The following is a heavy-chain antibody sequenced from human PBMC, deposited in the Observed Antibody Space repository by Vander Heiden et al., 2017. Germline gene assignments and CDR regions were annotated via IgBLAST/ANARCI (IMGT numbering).Heavy chain of an antibody. V-gene: IGHV3-23*01. J-gene: IGHJ4*02. CDR1: GLIFGSFA. D-gene: IGHD3-22*01. CDR3: AKATYYYDSSGYYYGGVDY. CDR2: ISGSGGST. Sequence: EVQPLESGGGLVQPGGPLILSCAASGLIFGSFAMSCVLQAPGKGLEWVSAISGSGGSTYYADSVKGRFTSSRDNSKNTLYLQMNSLRAEDTAVYYCAKATYYYDSSGYYYGGVDYWGQGTLVTVSS.